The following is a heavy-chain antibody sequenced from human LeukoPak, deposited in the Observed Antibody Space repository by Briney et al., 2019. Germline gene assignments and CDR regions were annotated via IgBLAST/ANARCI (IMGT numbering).Heavy chain of an antibody. Sequence: PSETLSLTCAVYGGSFSGYYWSWIRQPPGKGLEWIGEINHSGSTNYNPSLKSRVTISVDTSKNQFSLKLSSVTAADTAVYYCASVLPAARIENGMDVWGQGTTVTVSS. CDR3: ASVLPAARIENGMDV. CDR2: INHSGST. D-gene: IGHD6-6*01. J-gene: IGHJ6*02. V-gene: IGHV4-34*01. CDR1: GGSFSGYY.